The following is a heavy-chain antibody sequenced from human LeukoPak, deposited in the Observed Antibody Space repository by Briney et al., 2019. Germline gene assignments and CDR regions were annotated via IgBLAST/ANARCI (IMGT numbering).Heavy chain of an antibody. V-gene: IGHV3-23*01. CDR1: GFRFSNYG. CDR2: ISGSGGST. Sequence: GGSLRLSCVASGFRFSNYGMNWVRQAPGKGLEWVSAISGSGGSTYYADSVKGRFTISRDNSKNTLYLQMNSLRAEDTAVYYCAKDQTPGIAAAGNDYWGQGTLVTVSS. J-gene: IGHJ4*02. D-gene: IGHD6-13*01. CDR3: AKDQTPGIAAAGNDY.